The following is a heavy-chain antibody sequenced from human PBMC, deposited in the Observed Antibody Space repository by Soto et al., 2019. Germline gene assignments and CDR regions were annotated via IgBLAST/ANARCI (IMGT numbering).Heavy chain of an antibody. Sequence: GGSLRLSCAASGFTFSSYGMHWVRQAPGKGLEWVVVIWYDGSNKYYADSVKGRFTISRDNSKNTLYLEMNSLRAEDTAVYYCARDEFYGDYEYQSPGAFGELDYWGQGTLVTVSS. D-gene: IGHD4-17*01. CDR3: ARDEFYGDYEYQSPGAFGELDY. CDR1: GFTFSSYG. CDR2: IWYDGSNK. J-gene: IGHJ4*02. V-gene: IGHV3-33*01.